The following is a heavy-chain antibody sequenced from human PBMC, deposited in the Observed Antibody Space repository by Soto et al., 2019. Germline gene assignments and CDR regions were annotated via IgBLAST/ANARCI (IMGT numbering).Heavy chain of an antibody. CDR1: GGSISSSSYY. V-gene: IGHV4-39*01. CDR3: ARHDGFSSTTIILNWFDP. D-gene: IGHD2-2*01. CDR2: IYYSGST. Sequence: TSETLSLTCTFSGGSISSSSYYLGWIRQPPGKGLEWIGSIYYSGSTYYNPSLKSRVTISVDTSKNQFSLKLSSVTAADTAVYYCARHDGFSSTTIILNWFDPWGQGTLVTVSS. J-gene: IGHJ5*02.